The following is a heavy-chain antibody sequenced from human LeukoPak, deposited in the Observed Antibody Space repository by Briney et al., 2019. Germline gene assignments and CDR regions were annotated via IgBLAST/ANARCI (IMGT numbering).Heavy chain of an antibody. Sequence: GGSQRLSCAASRFTFKNYGMHWVRQAPGKGLECVAVIWYDGSDQRLIDSVKGRFTVSRDNSKNTLWLQMNSLRAEDTAVYYCARDRNWASQSWYLDLWGRGTLVTVSS. J-gene: IGHJ2*01. CDR1: RFTFKNYG. CDR2: IWYDGSDQ. CDR3: ARDRNWASQSWYLDL. V-gene: IGHV3-33*01. D-gene: IGHD7-27*01.